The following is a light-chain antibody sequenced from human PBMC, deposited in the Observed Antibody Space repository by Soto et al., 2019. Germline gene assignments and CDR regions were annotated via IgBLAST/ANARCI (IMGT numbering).Light chain of an antibody. J-gene: IGKJ1*01. V-gene: IGKV3-15*01. CDR3: QQYTNWVRT. Sequence: EIVMTQSPATLSVSPGERATLSCRASQSVGSNLVWYQQRPGQAPRLLIYDASTRATGIPARFSGSGSGTEFTLTISSLQSEDFAVYYCQQYTNWVRTFGQGTKLEIK. CDR2: DAS. CDR1: QSVGSN.